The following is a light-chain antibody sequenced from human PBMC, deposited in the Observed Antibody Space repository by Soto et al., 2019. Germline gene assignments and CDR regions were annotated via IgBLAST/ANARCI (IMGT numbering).Light chain of an antibody. CDR2: RTS. V-gene: IGKV3-15*01. CDR3: QQYKNWYT. CDR1: QSVSSN. Sequence: IVMTQSQATLSVSPGERATLSCRASQSVSSNLAWYQQKPGQAPRLLIYRTSTRATGIPARFSGSGSGTEFTLTISSLQSEDFAVYYCQQYKNWYTFGQGTKLEVK. J-gene: IGKJ2*01.